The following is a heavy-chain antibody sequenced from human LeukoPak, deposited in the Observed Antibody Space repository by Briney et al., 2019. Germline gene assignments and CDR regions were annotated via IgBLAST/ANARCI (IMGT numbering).Heavy chain of an antibody. D-gene: IGHD2-15*01. CDR2: ISYDGSNK. J-gene: IGHJ4*02. CDR3: ARDSRYCSGGSCGH. CDR1: GFTFSSYA. V-gene: IGHV3-30*04. Sequence: GGSLRLSCAASGFTFSSYAMHWVRQAPGKGLEWVVVISYDGSNKYYADSVKGRFTISRDNSKNTLYLQMNSLRAEDAAVYYCARDSRYCSGGSCGHWGQGTLVTVSS.